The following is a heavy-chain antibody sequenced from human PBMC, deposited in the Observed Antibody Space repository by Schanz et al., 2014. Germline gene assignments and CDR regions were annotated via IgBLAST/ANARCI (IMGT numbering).Heavy chain of an antibody. Sequence: QVQLVQSGAEVKKPGASVKVSCKASGYTFISYGIKWVRQAPGQGLEWMGWISAYNGHTDYAQKFQGRVTMTTDTSTSTSYMELSSLRSEDTAVYYCARGYGDSPTDFWGQGTLVTVSS. V-gene: IGHV1-18*01. CDR1: GYTFISYG. CDR2: ISAYNGHT. J-gene: IGHJ4*02. D-gene: IGHD4-17*01. CDR3: ARGYGDSPTDF.